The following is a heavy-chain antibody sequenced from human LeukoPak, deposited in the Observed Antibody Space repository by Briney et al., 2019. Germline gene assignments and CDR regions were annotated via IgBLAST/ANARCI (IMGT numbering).Heavy chain of an antibody. CDR1: GDSVSSNSAA. CDR2: TYYRSKWFI. J-gene: IGHJ4*02. D-gene: IGHD6-19*01. V-gene: IGHV6-1*01. Sequence: SQTLSLTCGISGDSVSSNSAAWSWIRQSPSRGLEWLGRTYYRSKWFINYAPFVKSRIIINPDTPKNQVSLQLNSVTPEDTAVYYCTRSDCSSGRCPGFDNWGQGTLVTVSS. CDR3: TRSDCSSGRCPGFDN.